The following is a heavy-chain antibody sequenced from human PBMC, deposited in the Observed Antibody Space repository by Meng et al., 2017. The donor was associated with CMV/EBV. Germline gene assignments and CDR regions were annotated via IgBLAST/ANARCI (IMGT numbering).Heavy chain of an antibody. CDR1: GVTFSSYA. J-gene: IGHJ3*01. Sequence: GVSLRLSCTASGVTFSSYAMSWVRQAPGKGLEWVSVIYSGGSSTYYADSVKGRFTISRDNSKNTLYLQMNSLRAEDTAVYYCAKLTEQWLVRWGQGTMVTVSS. CDR2: IYSGGSST. V-gene: IGHV3-23*03. D-gene: IGHD6-19*01. CDR3: AKLTEQWLVR.